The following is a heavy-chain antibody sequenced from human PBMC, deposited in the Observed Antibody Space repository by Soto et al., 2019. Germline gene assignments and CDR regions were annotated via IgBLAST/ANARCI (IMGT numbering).Heavy chain of an antibody. CDR3: ARDWYSSGRPQGYFDY. V-gene: IGHV1-46*01. D-gene: IGHD6-19*01. CDR2: INPSGGST. CDR1: GYTFTSYY. J-gene: IGHJ4*02. Sequence: GASVKVSCKASGYTFTSYYMHWVRQAPGRGLEWMGIINPSGGSTSYAQKFQGRVTMTRDTSTSTVYMELSSLRSEDTAVYYCARDWYSSGRPQGYFDYWGQGTLVTVSS.